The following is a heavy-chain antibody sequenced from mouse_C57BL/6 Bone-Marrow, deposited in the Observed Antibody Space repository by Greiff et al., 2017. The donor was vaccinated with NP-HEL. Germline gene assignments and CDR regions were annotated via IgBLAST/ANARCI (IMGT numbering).Heavy chain of an antibody. CDR2: IYPGDGDT. Sequence: VKLQESGAELVKPGASVKISCKASGYAFSSYWMNWVKQRPGKGLEWIGQIYPGDGDTNYNGKFKGKATLTADKSSSTAYMQLSSLTSEDSAVYFCARHDFQVITTVQAHYYAMDYWGQGTSVTVSS. J-gene: IGHJ4*01. D-gene: IGHD1-1*01. CDR3: ARHDFQVITTVQAHYYAMDY. V-gene: IGHV1-80*01. CDR1: GYAFSSYW.